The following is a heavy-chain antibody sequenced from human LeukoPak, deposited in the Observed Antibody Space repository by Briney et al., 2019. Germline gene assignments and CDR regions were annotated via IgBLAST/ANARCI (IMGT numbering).Heavy chain of an antibody. J-gene: IGHJ4*02. CDR2: INPNSGGT. CDR1: GYTFTGYY. D-gene: IGHD7-27*01. CDR3: ARDPPESSGDGYDDY. V-gene: IGHV1-2*02. Sequence: GASVKVSCKASGYTFTGYYMHWVRQAPGQGLEWMGWINPNSGGTNYAQKFQGRVTMTRDTSISTAYMELSRLRSDDTAVYYCARDPPESSGDGYDDYWGQGTLVTVSS.